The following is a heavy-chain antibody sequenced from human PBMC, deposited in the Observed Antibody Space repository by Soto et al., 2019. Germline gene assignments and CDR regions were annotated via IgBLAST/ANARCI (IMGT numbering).Heavy chain of an antibody. D-gene: IGHD1-1*01. V-gene: IGHV3-48*03. Sequence: EVQLVESGGGFVQPGGSLRLSCAASGFTFSFYAVNWVRQAPGKGLEWVSYISSGGGTVYYADSVKGRFTISRDNAKNSLYLQMNSLRAEDTAVYYCARKASDDLDYWGQGTLVTVSS. CDR2: ISSGGGTV. J-gene: IGHJ4*02. CDR1: GFTFSFYA. CDR3: ARKASDDLDY.